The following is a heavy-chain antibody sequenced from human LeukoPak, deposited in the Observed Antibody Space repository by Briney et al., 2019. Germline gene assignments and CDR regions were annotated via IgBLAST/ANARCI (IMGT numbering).Heavy chain of an antibody. D-gene: IGHD6-6*01. V-gene: IGHV1-69*05. CDR1: GGTFSSYA. J-gene: IGHJ4*02. CDR3: AGEVAKYGSSSEGFDY. Sequence: SVKVSCKASGGTFSSYAISWVRQAPGQGLEWMGGIIPIFGTANYAQKFQGRVTITTDESTSTAYMELSSLRSEDTAVYYCAGEVAKYGSSSEGFDYWGQGTLVTVSS. CDR2: IIPIFGTA.